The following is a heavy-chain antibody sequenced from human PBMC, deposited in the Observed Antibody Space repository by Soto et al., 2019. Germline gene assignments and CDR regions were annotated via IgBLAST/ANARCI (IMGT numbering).Heavy chain of an antibody. V-gene: IGHV4-59*01. D-gene: IGHD3-22*01. CDR2: IYYSGST. Sequence: SETLSLTYTVSGGSISTYYWSWIRQPPGKGLEWIGYIYYSGSTNYNPSLRSRVTISVDTSKSHFSLRLSSVTAADTAVYYCARESFYYDSSGPYFDYWGQGTLVTVSS. CDR1: GGSISTYY. J-gene: IGHJ4*02. CDR3: ARESFYYDSSGPYFDY.